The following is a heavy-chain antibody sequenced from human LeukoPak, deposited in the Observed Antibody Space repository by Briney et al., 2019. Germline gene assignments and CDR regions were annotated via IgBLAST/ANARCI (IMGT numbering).Heavy chain of an antibody. CDR3: ASWPGSGYYFDY. J-gene: IGHJ4*02. V-gene: IGHV3-30*04. Sequence: GRSLRLSCAASGFTFSSYAMHWVPQAPGKGLEWVAVISYDGSNKYYADSVKGRFTISRDNSKNTLYLQMNSLRAEDTAVYYCASWPGSGYYFDYWGQGTLVTVSS. CDR2: ISYDGSNK. CDR1: GFTFSSYA. D-gene: IGHD3-22*01.